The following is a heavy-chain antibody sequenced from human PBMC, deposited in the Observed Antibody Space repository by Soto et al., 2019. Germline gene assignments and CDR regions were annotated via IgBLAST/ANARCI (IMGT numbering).Heavy chain of an antibody. CDR3: ARAYGDYVFDF. CDR2: IYYSGST. CDR1: GGSISSYY. D-gene: IGHD4-17*01. Sequence: SETLSLTCTVSGGSISSYYWSWIRQPPGKGLEWIGYIYYSGSTNYNPSLKSRVTISVDTSKNHFSLKLSSVTATDTAVYYCARAYGDYVFDFWGLGTLVTVSS. V-gene: IGHV4-59*01. J-gene: IGHJ4*02.